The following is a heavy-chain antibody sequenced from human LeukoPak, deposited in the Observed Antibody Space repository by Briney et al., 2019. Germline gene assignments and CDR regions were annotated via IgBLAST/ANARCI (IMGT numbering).Heavy chain of an antibody. CDR1: GGSFSGYY. D-gene: IGHD3-10*01. CDR2: INNSGST. CDR3: ARSRPRAGLADDGTGSYFIY. Sequence: SETLSLTCAVYGGSFSGYYWSWICQRPGKGLEWIGEINNSGSTNSNPSPTSRVTISVDTSKNQLSRKLSSLTAAGTALQYCARSRPRAGLADDGTGSYFIYCSQGTLVTVP. J-gene: IGHJ4*02. V-gene: IGHV4-34*01.